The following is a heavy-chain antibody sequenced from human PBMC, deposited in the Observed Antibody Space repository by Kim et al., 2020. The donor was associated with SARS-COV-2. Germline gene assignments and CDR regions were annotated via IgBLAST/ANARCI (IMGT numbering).Heavy chain of an antibody. J-gene: IGHJ4*02. CDR3: ARDRSYYALDY. Sequence: IYYADSVKGRFTISRDNAKNSLYLQMNSLRAEDTAVYYCARDRSYYALDYWGQGTLVTVSS. D-gene: IGHD1-26*01. V-gene: IGHV3-21*01. CDR2: I.